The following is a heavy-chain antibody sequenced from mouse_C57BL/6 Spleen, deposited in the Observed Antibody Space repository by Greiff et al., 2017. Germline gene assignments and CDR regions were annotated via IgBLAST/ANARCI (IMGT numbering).Heavy chain of an antibody. CDR2: IYPGDGDT. V-gene: IGHV1-80*01. Sequence: QVQLQQSGAELVKPGASVKISCKASGYAFSSYWMNWVKQRPGKGLEWIGQIYPGDGDTNYNGKFKGKATLTADKSSSTAYMQLSSLTSEDSAVYFCARRDYGSSYFDVWGTGTTVTVSS. J-gene: IGHJ1*03. CDR3: ARRDYGSSYFDV. D-gene: IGHD1-1*01. CDR1: GYAFSSYW.